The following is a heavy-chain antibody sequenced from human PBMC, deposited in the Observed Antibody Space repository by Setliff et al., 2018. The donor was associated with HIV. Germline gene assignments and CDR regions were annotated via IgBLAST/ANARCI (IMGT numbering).Heavy chain of an antibody. V-gene: IGHV1-46*01. Sequence: ASVKVSCKASGYTFTSYFLHWVRQAPGQGLEWMGIINPNDGATTYAQNFEGRVTMTRDTSTNTVYMELRSLTSEDTAVFYCAREYHIEATYTRLANYFDSWGQGTLVTVSS. J-gene: IGHJ4*02. D-gene: IGHD6-19*01. CDR1: GYTFTSYF. CDR2: INPNDGAT. CDR3: AREYHIEATYTRLANYFDS.